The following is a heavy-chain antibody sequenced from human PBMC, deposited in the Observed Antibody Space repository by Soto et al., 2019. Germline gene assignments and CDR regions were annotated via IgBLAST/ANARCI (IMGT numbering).Heavy chain of an antibody. CDR2: ISGSGGIT. V-gene: IGHV3-23*01. Sequence: PGGSLRLSCAASGFTFSSYAMSWVRQAPGKGLEWVSAISGSGGITYYADSVKGRFTISRDNSRDTLYLQMNSLRADDTAVYYCVNLYDPDGRWLHFDDCGQGTLVPVSS. D-gene: IGHD5-12*01. J-gene: IGHJ4*02. CDR3: VNLYDPDGRWLHFDD. CDR1: GFTFSSYA.